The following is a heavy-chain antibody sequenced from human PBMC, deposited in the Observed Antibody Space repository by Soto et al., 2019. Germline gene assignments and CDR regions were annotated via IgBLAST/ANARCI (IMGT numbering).Heavy chain of an antibody. V-gene: IGHV3-33*01. CDR1: GFSFRSYG. CDR2: IWHDGNNK. Sequence: QLVESGGGVVQPGGSLRLSCAASGFSFRSYGMTWVRQAPGKGLACVAVIWHDGNNKYHADSVQGRFTVSRDNSKNTLYLQMNYLRPEDTAVYYCARDRLTGTAEWTSLDSWGQGNQVTVSS. J-gene: IGHJ4*02. CDR3: ARDRLTGTAEWTSLDS. D-gene: IGHD7-27*01.